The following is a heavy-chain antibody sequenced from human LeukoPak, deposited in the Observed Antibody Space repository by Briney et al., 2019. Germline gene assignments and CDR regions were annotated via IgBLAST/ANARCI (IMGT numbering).Heavy chain of an antibody. CDR2: ISSSGSTI. Sequence: PGGSLRLSCAASGFTFSDYYMSWIRQAPGKGLEWVSYISSSGSTIYYADSVKGRFTISRDNAKNSPYLQMNSLRAEDTAVYYCARADPAGYCSSTSCYSFDYWGQGTLVTVSS. D-gene: IGHD2-2*02. CDR3: ARADPAGYCSSTSCYSFDY. J-gene: IGHJ4*02. CDR1: GFTFSDYY. V-gene: IGHV3-11*01.